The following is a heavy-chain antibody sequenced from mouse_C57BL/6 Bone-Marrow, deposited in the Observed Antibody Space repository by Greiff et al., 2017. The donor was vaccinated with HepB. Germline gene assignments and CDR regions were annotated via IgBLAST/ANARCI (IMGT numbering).Heavy chain of an antibody. CDR1: GFTFSDFY. CDR2: SRNKANDYTT. J-gene: IGHJ1*03. D-gene: IGHD2-1*01. CDR3: ARSTMPWYFDV. V-gene: IGHV7-1*01. Sequence: EVQRVESGGGLVQSGRSLRLSCATSGFTFSDFYMEWVRQAPGKGLEWIAASRNKANDYTTEYSASVKGRFIVSRDTSQSILYLQMNALRAEDTAIYYCARSTMPWYFDVWGTGTTVTVSS.